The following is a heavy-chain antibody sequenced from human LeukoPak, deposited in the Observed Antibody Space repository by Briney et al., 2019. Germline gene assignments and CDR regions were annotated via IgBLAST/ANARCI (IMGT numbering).Heavy chain of an antibody. V-gene: IGHV3-9*01. CDR2: ISWNSGSL. CDR1: GFTFDDYA. J-gene: IGHJ6*02. Sequence: GRSLRPSCAASGFTFDDYAMHWVRQAPGKGLEWVSDISWNSGSLGYADSVKGRFTISRDNAKNSLYLEMNSLRAEDTALYYCAKGCSSTSCPDGHYYGMDVWGQGTLVTVSS. D-gene: IGHD2-2*01. CDR3: AKGCSSTSCPDGHYYGMDV.